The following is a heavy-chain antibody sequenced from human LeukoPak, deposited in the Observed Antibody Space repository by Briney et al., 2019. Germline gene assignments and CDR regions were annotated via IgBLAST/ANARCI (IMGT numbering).Heavy chain of an antibody. CDR2: IYYSGST. D-gene: IGHD3-3*01. Sequence: SETLSLTCTVSGGSISSSDYYWGCIRQPPGKGLEWIWSIYYSGSTYYNPSVKSRVTISVDTSKNQFSLKLSSVTAADTAVYYCARLNFWSGWGGVDYWGQGTLVTVSS. V-gene: IGHV4-39*01. CDR3: ARLNFWSGWGGVDY. CDR1: GGSISSSDYY. J-gene: IGHJ4*02.